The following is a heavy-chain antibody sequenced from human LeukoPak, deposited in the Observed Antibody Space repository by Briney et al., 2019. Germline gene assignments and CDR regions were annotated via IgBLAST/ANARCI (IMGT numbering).Heavy chain of an antibody. CDR3: AKDPYTAMAPYYFDY. CDR2: ISGSGGST. Sequence: GGSLRLSCAASGFTFSSYAMSWVRQAPGKGLEWVSAISGSGGSTYYADSVKGRFTISRDNPKNTLYLQMNSLRAEDTAVYYCAKDPYTAMAPYYFDYWGQGTLVTVSS. J-gene: IGHJ4*02. V-gene: IGHV3-23*01. CDR1: GFTFSSYA. D-gene: IGHD5-18*01.